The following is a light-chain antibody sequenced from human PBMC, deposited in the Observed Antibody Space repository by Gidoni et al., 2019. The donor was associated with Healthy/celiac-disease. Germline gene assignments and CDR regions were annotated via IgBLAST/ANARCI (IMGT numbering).Light chain of an antibody. V-gene: IGKV1-39*01. CDR1: QSISSY. CDR3: QQSYSTPPENT. Sequence: DIQMTQSPSSLSASVGDRVTITCRASQSISSYLNWYQQQPEKAPKLLIYAASSLQSGVPSRFSGSGSGTDFTLTISSRQPEDFATYYCQQSYSTPPENTFGQGTKLEIK. CDR2: AAS. J-gene: IGKJ2*01.